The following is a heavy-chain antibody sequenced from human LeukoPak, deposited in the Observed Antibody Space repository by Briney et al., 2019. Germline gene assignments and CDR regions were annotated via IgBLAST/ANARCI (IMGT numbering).Heavy chain of an antibody. V-gene: IGHV1-69*04. CDR2: IIPILGIA. Sequence: GASVTVSFKSTGGTFSSYAISWVRQAPAQELEWMGRIIPILGIANYAQKFQGRVTITADKSTSTAYMELSSLRSEDTAVYYCATPKDYYGSGSLYYYGMDVWGQGTTVTVSS. CDR1: GGTFSSYA. CDR3: ATPKDYYGSGSLYYYGMDV. D-gene: IGHD3-10*01. J-gene: IGHJ6*02.